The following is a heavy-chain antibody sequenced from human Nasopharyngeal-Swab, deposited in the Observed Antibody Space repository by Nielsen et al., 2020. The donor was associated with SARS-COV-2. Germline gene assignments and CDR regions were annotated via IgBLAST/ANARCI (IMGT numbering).Heavy chain of an antibody. Sequence: GESLKISCAASGFTFSSYAMHWVRQAPGKGLEWVAVISYDGSNKYYADSVKGRFTISRDNSKNTLYLQMNSLRAEDTAVYYYASDPYCSGGSCYDYWGQGTLVTVSS. D-gene: IGHD2-15*01. V-gene: IGHV3-30*04. CDR2: ISYDGSNK. CDR1: GFTFSSYA. J-gene: IGHJ4*02. CDR3: ASDPYCSGGSCYDY.